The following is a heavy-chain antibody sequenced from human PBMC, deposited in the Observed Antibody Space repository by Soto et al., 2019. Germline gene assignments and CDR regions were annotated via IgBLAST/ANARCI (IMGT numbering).Heavy chain of an antibody. J-gene: IGHJ4*02. D-gene: IGHD6-13*01. CDR3: ARRSSSWYFDY. CDR1: GFTFSSYA. V-gene: IGHV3-23*01. Sequence: EVQLLESGGGLVQPGGSLRLSCAASGFTFSSYAMNWVRQAPGKGLEWVSVISGSDGSTYYADSVKGRFTISRDNSKNPRNLQMNSLGAEDTAVYYCARRSSSWYFDYWGQGTLVTVSS. CDR2: ISGSDGST.